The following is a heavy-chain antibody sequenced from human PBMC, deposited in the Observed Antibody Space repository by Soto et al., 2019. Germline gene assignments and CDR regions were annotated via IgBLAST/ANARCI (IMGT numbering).Heavy chain of an antibody. CDR1: GFTFSSYW. D-gene: IGHD4-17*01. J-gene: IGHJ4*02. Sequence: GGSLRLSCAASGFTFSSYWMSWVRQALGKGLEWVANIKQDGSEKYYVDSVKGRFTISRDNAKNSLYLQMNSLRAEDTAVYYCARTGDYESHYFYYWGQGTLVTVS. CDR3: ARTGDYESHYFYY. V-gene: IGHV3-7*01. CDR2: IKQDGSEK.